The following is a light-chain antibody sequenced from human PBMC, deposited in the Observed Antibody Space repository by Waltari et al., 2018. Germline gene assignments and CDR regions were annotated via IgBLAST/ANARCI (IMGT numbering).Light chain of an antibody. CDR2: EDT. CDR3: SSYAGSRNLV. J-gene: IGLJ3*02. Sequence: QSALTQPASVSGSPGQSITISCTGTSSDVGSYNLVSWYQQHPGKAPKLMIHEDTRRPSGVSNRFSVSKSGNTASLTISGLQAEDEADYYCSSYAGSRNLVFGGGTKLTVL. V-gene: IGLV2-23*01. CDR1: SSDVGSYNL.